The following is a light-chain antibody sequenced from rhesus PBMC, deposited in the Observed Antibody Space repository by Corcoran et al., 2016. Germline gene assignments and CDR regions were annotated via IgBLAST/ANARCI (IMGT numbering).Light chain of an antibody. CDR2: GAS. CDR3: QQDYSWPPLT. V-gene: IGKV3-42*01. CDR1: QSVSSS. J-gene: IGKJ4*01. Sequence: EIVMTQSPATLSLSPGERATLSCRASQSVSSSLAWYQQKPGQAPKLLIYGASSRATGIPDRFSGSGSGTEFTLTISSLETEDVGVYYCQQDYSWPPLTFGGGTKVELK.